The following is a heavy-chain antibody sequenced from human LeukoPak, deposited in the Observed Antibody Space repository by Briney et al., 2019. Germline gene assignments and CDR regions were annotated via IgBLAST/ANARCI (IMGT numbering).Heavy chain of an antibody. J-gene: IGHJ4*02. D-gene: IGHD4-23*01. CDR3: ARGELAVVKGTFAY. Sequence: PADTLSLTCAVYGGSFSGYYWSWIRQPPGKGLEWLGEMNHSGYTKFNPSLKSRVTISVDTFKHQSSLKLSSVTAADTAVYYCARGELAVVKGTFAYGGQGTLVT. CDR2: MNHSGYT. CDR1: GGSFSGYY. V-gene: IGHV4-34*01.